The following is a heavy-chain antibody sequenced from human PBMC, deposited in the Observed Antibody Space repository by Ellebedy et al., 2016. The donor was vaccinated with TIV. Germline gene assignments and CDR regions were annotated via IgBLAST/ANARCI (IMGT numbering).Heavy chain of an antibody. Sequence: ESLKISCAASGFTFSNYWMTWVRQAPGKGLEWIGEINHSGSTSYNPSLKSRVTISIDMSKNQFSLKLSSVTAADTAVYYCASGDCSGGSCYKNDNWGQGTLVTVSS. D-gene: IGHD2-15*01. CDR2: INHSGST. CDR3: ASGDCSGGSCYKNDN. J-gene: IGHJ4*02. V-gene: IGHV4-34*01. CDR1: GFTFSNYW.